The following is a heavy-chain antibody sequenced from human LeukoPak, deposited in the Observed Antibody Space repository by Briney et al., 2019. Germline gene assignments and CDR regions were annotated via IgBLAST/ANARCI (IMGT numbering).Heavy chain of an antibody. Sequence: PGGSLRLSCAASGFTFSNAWMSWVRQAPGKGLEWVSAISGSGGSTYYADSVKGRFTISRDNSKNTLYLQMNSLRAEDTAVYYCAKTMGGITMIVVVSNFDYWGQGTLVTVSS. J-gene: IGHJ4*02. CDR2: ISGSGGST. V-gene: IGHV3-23*01. D-gene: IGHD3-22*01. CDR3: AKTMGGITMIVVVSNFDY. CDR1: GFTFSNAW.